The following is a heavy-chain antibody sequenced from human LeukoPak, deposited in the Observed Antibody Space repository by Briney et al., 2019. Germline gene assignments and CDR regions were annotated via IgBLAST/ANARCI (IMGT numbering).Heavy chain of an antibody. D-gene: IGHD5-18*01. J-gene: IGHJ4*02. CDR2: INHSGST. CDR3: ARVAVQLSFGIDY. V-gene: IGHV4-34*01. Sequence: PSETLSLTCAVYGGSFSGYYWSWMRQPPGKGLEWIGEINHSGSTNYNPSLKSRVTISVDTSKNQFSLKLSSVTAADTAVYYCARVAVQLSFGIDYWGQGTLVTVSS. CDR1: GGSFSGYY.